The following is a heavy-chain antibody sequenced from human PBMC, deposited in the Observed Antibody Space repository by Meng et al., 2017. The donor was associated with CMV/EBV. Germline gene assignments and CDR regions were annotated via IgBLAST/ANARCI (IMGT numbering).Heavy chain of an antibody. CDR2: ISSSSSYT. CDR1: GFTFSDYY. D-gene: IGHD3-22*01. CDR3: ARDRRYYDSSGYYPA. J-gene: IGHJ5*02. V-gene: IGHV3-11*06. Sequence: VQVGELGGGLGKPGGPLRLSCAASGFTFSDYYMSWIRQAPGKGLEWVSYISSSSSYTNYADSVKGRFTISRDNAKNSLYLQMNSLRAEDTAVYYCARDRRYYDSSGYYPAWGQGTLVTVSS.